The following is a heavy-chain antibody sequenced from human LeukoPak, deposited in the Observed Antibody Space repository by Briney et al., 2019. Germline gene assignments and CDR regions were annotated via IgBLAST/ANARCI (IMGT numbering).Heavy chain of an antibody. CDR2: IYTSGST. D-gene: IGHD2-2*01. CDR3: ARQKCTSASCLTKNAFDI. Sequence: SETLSLTCTVSGGSISGYYWSWIRQPPGKGLEWIGYIYTSGSTNYNPSLESRVTISVDTSKNQFSLDLSSVTAADTAVYYCARQKCTSASCLTKNAFDIWGQGTLVTVSS. J-gene: IGHJ4*02. CDR1: GGSISGYY. V-gene: IGHV4-4*09.